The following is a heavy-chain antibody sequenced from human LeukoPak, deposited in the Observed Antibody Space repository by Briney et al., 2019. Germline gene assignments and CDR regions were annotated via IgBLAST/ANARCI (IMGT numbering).Heavy chain of an antibody. CDR1: GFTFSGSA. CDR2: IESGAKSYAT. D-gene: IGHD6-13*01. V-gene: IGHV3-73*01. Sequence: GGSLRLSCAASGFTFSGSAMHWVRQAPGKGLEWVGHIESGAKSYATAYAASVKGRFTISRDNSRNTLYLQMHSLRAEDTAVYYCAKDRAYISSWYGCSTPWGQGTLVTVSS. CDR3: AKDRAYISSWYGCSTP. J-gene: IGHJ5*02.